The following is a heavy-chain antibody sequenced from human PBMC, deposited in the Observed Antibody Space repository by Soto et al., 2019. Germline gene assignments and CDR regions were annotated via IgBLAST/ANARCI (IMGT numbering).Heavy chain of an antibody. V-gene: IGHV1-69*13. J-gene: IGHJ6*02. CDR2: IIPIFGTA. D-gene: IGHD1-26*01. CDR1: GGTFSSYA. Sequence: SVKVSCKAPGGTFSSYAISWVRQAPGQGLEWMGGIIPIFGTANYAQKFQGRVTITADESTSTAYMELSSLRSEDTAVYYCARDSIVGADYYYYGMDVWGQGTTVTVSS. CDR3: ARDSIVGADYYYYGMDV.